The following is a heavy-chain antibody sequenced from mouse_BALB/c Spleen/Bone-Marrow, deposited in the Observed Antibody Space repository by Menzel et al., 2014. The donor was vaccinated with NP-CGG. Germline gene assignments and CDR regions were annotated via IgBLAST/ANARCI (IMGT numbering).Heavy chain of an antibody. CDR2: ISSGGSYT. Sequence: EVKLVESGGGLVKPGGSLKLSCAASGFTFSSYAMSWVRQSPEKRLEWAAEISSGGSYTYYPDTVTGRFTISRDNAKNTLYLEMSSRRSEDTAMYYCAREGLRRRAAMDYWGQGTSVTVSS. CDR3: AREGLRRRAAMDY. V-gene: IGHV5-9-4*01. D-gene: IGHD2-4*01. J-gene: IGHJ4*01. CDR1: GFTFSSYA.